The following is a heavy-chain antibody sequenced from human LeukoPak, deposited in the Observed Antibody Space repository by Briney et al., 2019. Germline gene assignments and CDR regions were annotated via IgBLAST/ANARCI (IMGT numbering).Heavy chain of an antibody. CDR2: MNPNSGNT. Sequence: ASVKVSCKASGYTFTSYDINWVRQATGQGLEWMGWMNPNSGNTGYAQKFQGRVTITRNTSISTAYMELSSLRSEDTAVYYCATSFEYSSSSAFDYWGQGILVIVSS. CDR1: GYTFTSYD. D-gene: IGHD6-6*01. V-gene: IGHV1-8*03. J-gene: IGHJ4*02. CDR3: ATSFEYSSSSAFDY.